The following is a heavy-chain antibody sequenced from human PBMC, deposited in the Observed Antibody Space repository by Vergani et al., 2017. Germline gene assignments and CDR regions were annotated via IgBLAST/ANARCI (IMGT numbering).Heavy chain of an antibody. CDR2: IHPADSDT. D-gene: IGHD3-22*01. Sequence: EVQLVQSGAEVKTPGESLKISCQISGYSFTNYWIGWVRQMPGKGLEWMGIIHPADSDTRYSPSFQGQVTISVDKSISTAYLQRSSLRASDSAMYYCARLHGRDSIGSKYFDYWGQGTLVPVSS. CDR3: ARLHGRDSIGSKYFDY. CDR1: GYSFTNYW. J-gene: IGHJ4*02. V-gene: IGHV5-51*01.